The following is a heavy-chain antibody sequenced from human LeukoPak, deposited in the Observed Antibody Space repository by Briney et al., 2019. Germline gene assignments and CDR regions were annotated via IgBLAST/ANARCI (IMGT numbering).Heavy chain of an antibody. CDR2: IRSDGST. Sequence: GGPLRLSCAAPGFTFSSYWMHWVRQAPGKGLVWVSRIRSDGSTTYADSVKGRFTISRDNAKNTLYLQMNSLRAEDTAVYYCARAGDYGSGSCAFDMWGQGTMVTVSS. CDR1: GFTFSSYW. CDR3: ARAGDYGSGSCAFDM. J-gene: IGHJ3*02. D-gene: IGHD3-10*01. V-gene: IGHV3-74*01.